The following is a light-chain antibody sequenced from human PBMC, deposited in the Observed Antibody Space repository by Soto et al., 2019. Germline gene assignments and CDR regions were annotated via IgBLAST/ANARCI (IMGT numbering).Light chain of an antibody. CDR3: HQYHNYPVT. CDR1: QEISNH. V-gene: IGKV1-16*01. J-gene: IGKJ4*01. Sequence: DIQMTQSPSSLSASVGDRVTITCRASQEISNHLAWFQQNPGKPPKSLIYDATSLKSGVPSRFSGSGSCTDFTLPISSLQPEDFATYYCHQYHNYPVTFGGGTKVEIK. CDR2: DAT.